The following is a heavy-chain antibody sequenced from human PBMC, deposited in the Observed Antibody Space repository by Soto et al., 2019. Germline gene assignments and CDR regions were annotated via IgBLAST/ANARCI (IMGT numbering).Heavy chain of an antibody. CDR2: IYYSGST. CDR3: ARAGRYCSGGTCYAKY. V-gene: IGHV4-59*01. D-gene: IGHD2-15*01. CDR1: GGSTCGFY. J-gene: IGHJ4*02. Sequence: SETLSLTCTVSGGSTCGFYWSWIRQSPGKGLEWIGYIYYSGSTKYNPSLKSRVTISTDTSKNQFSLELSSVTAADTAVYYCARAGRYCSGGTCYAKYWGQGALVTVSS.